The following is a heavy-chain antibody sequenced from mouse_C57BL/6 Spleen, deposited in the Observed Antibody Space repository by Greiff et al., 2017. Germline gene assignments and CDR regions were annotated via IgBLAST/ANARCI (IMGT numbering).Heavy chain of an antibody. V-gene: IGHV1-53*01. CDR2: INPSNGGT. CDR1: GYTFTSYW. D-gene: IGHD1-1*01. Sequence: QVQLQQPGTELVKPGASVKLSCKASGYTFTSYWMHWVKQRPGQGLEWIGNINPSNGGTNYNEKFKSKATLTVDKSSSTAYMQLSSLTSEDSAVYYCVLITTVVAAPYYAMDYWGQGTSVTVSS. CDR3: VLITTVVAAPYYAMDY. J-gene: IGHJ4*01.